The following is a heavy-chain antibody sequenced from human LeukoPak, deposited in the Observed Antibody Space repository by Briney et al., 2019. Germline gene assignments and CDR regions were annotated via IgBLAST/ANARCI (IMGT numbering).Heavy chain of an antibody. CDR1: GGSISSNIHY. D-gene: IGHD6-19*01. J-gene: IGHJ3*02. CDR2: IYYSGST. V-gene: IGHV4-31*03. Sequence: KASETLSLTCTVSGGSISSNIHYWSWIRQHPGKGLEWIGYIYYSGSTYYNPSLKSRVTISVDTSKNQFSLKLSSVTAADTAVYYCARARPIIAVAARGNDAFDIWGQGTMVTVSS. CDR3: ARARPIIAVAARGNDAFDI.